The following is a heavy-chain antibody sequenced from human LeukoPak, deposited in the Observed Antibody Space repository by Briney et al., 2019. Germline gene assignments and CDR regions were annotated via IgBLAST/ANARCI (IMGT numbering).Heavy chain of an antibody. CDR2: ISAYNGNT. CDR3: ARDEPYYYDSSGYYYFDY. CDR1: GYTFTSYG. Sequence: ASVKVSCKXSGYTFTSYGISWVRQAPGQGLEWMGWISAYNGNTNYAQKLQGRVTMTTDTSTSTAYMELRSLRSDDTAVYYCARDEPYYYDSSGYYYFDYWGQGTLVTVSS. J-gene: IGHJ4*02. V-gene: IGHV1-18*01. D-gene: IGHD3-22*01.